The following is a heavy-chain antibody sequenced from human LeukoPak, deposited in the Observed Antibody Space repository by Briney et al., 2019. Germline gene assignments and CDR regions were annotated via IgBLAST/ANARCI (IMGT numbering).Heavy chain of an antibody. CDR2: ISDDGSYT. CDR1: GFSFSIHW. V-gene: IGHV3-74*01. Sequence: GGSLRLSCAACGFSFSIHWVHWVRQAPGKGLVWVSRISDDGSYTSNVDSVKGRFTISRDNVNNMLYLHMNSLRAEDTAVYYCASFGISWRSSYWGQGTLVTVSS. CDR3: ASFGISWRSSY. J-gene: IGHJ4*02. D-gene: IGHD2-21*01.